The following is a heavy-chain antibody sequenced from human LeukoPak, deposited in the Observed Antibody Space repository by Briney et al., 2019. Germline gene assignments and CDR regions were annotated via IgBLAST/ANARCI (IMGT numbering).Heavy chain of an antibody. D-gene: IGHD5-18*01. V-gene: IGHV4-39*01. Sequence: SSETLSLTCTVSGGSISSSSYYWGWIRQPPGKGLEWIGSIYYSGSTYYNPSLKSRVTISVDTSKNQFSLKLSSVTAADTAVYYCARVLTAMDTGDYFDYWGQGTLVTVSS. CDR2: IYYSGST. CDR1: GGSISSSSYY. CDR3: ARVLTAMDTGDYFDY. J-gene: IGHJ4*02.